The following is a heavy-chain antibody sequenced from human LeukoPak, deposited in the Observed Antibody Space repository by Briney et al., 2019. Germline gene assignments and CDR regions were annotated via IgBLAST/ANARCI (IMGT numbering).Heavy chain of an antibody. CDR3: AKGYDFWSGPNWFDP. V-gene: IGHV3-48*01. Sequence: TGGSLRLSCAASGFTFSSYSMNWVRQAPGKGLEWVSYISSSSSTIYYADSVKGRFTISRDNAKNSLYLQMNSLRAEDTAVYYCAKGYDFWSGPNWFDPWGQGTLVTVSS. D-gene: IGHD3-3*01. J-gene: IGHJ5*02. CDR2: ISSSSSTI. CDR1: GFTFSSYS.